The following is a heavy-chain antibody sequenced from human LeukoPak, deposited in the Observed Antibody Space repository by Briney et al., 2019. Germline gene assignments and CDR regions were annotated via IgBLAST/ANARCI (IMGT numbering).Heavy chain of an antibody. Sequence: PSETLSLTCTVSGGSISSYYWSWIRQPPGKGLEWIGYIYYSGSTNYNPSLKSRVTISVDTSKNQFSLKLSSVTAADTAVYYCARHMYYYDSSGYPGWGYFDYWGQGTLVTVSS. CDR3: ARHMYYYDSSGYPGWGYFDY. CDR1: GGSISSYY. D-gene: IGHD3-22*01. CDR2: IYYSGST. J-gene: IGHJ4*02. V-gene: IGHV4-59*08.